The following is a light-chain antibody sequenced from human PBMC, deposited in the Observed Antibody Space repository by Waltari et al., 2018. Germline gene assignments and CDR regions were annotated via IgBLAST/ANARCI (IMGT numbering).Light chain of an antibody. V-gene: IGKV3-20*01. J-gene: IGKJ1*01. CDR2: GAS. Sequence: ELVLTQSPGTLALSPGERATLSRRASQSVSSSYLAWYQQKPGQAPRLLIYGASSRATGIPDRFSGSGSGTDFTLTISRLEPEDFAVYYCQQYGSSPLTFGQGTKVEIK. CDR3: QQYGSSPLT. CDR1: QSVSSSY.